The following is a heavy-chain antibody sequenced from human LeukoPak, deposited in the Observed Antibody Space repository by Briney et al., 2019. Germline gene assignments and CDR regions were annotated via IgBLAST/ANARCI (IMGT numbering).Heavy chain of an antibody. D-gene: IGHD5-18*01. J-gene: IGHJ4*02. CDR3: AKDGFGHSYGYAYFDY. Sequence: GRSLRLYCAASGFTLSSYAMHWVRQAPGKGLEWVAVMSYDGNNKYYADAVKGRFTISRDNSKNTLYLQMNSLRAEDTAVYYCAKDGFGHSYGYAYFDYWGQGTLVTVSS. V-gene: IGHV3-30*18. CDR1: GFTLSSYA. CDR2: MSYDGNNK.